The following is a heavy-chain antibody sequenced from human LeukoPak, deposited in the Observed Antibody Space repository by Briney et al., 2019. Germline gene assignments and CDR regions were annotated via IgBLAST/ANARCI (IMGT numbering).Heavy chain of an antibody. Sequence: SRTLSLTCAVSGVSISSGDYSWSWLRQPPGKGLEWIGYIYHSGTTYYNPSLKSRGTISLDRSKNQFSLKLTSVTAADTAVYYCAGDFGSGSYRFDYWGQGTLVTVSS. J-gene: IGHJ4*02. D-gene: IGHD3-10*01. CDR3: AGDFGSGSYRFDY. V-gene: IGHV4-30-2*01. CDR2: IYHSGTT. CDR1: GVSISSGDYS.